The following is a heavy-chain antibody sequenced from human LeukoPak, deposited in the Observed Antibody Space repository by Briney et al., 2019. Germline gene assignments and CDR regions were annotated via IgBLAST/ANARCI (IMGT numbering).Heavy chain of an antibody. CDR1: GGSFSGYY. D-gene: IGHD3-3*01. V-gene: IGHV4-34*01. CDR2: INHSGST. Sequence: KPSETLSLTCAVYGGSFSGYYWSWIRQPPGKGLEWIGEINHSGSTNYNPSLKSRVTISVDTSKNQFSLKLSSVTAADTAVYYCARGNRATIFGVVENFDYWGQGTLVTVSS. J-gene: IGHJ4*02. CDR3: ARGNRATIFGVVENFDY.